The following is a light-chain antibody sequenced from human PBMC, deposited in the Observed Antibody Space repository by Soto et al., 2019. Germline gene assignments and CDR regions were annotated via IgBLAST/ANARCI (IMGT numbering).Light chain of an antibody. Sequence: EIVMSQCPATLSVSPGERATLSCRASQSVGSNLAWYQQKPGQAPRLLIYGASTRATGIPARFSGSGSGTEFSLTISSLQSEDFAVYHCQQYNDWPRAVFGPGTKVDIK. CDR1: QSVGSN. CDR3: QQYNDWPRAV. V-gene: IGKV3-15*01. CDR2: GAS. J-gene: IGKJ3*01.